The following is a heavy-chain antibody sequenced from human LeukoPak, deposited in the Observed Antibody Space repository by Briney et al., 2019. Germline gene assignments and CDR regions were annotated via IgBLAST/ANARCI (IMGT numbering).Heavy chain of an antibody. V-gene: IGHV3-64*01. CDR2: ISSDGGST. J-gene: IGHJ4*02. CDR3: ARNGYTYGYDY. CDR1: GFTFSSYA. D-gene: IGHD5-18*01. Sequence: PGGSLRLSCAASGFTFSSYAMHWVRQAPGKGLEYVSAISSDGGSTYYANSVKGRFTISRDNSKNTLYLQMGTLSAEDMAVYYCARNGYTYGYDYWGQGTLVTVSS.